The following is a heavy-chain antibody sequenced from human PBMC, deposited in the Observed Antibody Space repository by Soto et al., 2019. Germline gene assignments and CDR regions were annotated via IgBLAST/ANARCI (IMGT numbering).Heavy chain of an antibody. D-gene: IGHD3-10*01. CDR3: AGGGVRGVITRTRDYYGMDV. J-gene: IGHJ6*02. CDR2: IYPGDSDT. V-gene: IGHV5-51*01. Sequence: PGESLKISCKGSGYSFTSYWIGWVRQMPGKGLEWMGIIYPGDSDTRYSPSFQGQVTISADKSISTAYLQWSSLKASDTAMYYCAGGGVRGVITRTRDYYGMDVWGQGTTVAVSS. CDR1: GYSFTSYW.